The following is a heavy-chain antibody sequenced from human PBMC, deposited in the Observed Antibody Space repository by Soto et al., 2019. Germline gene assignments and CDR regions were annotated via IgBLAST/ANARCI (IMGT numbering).Heavy chain of an antibody. CDR1: GITFSTYA. D-gene: IGHD6-13*01. CDR3: AKSFSSNWYDYFDY. CDR2: ISGSGGST. V-gene: IGHV3-23*01. J-gene: IGHJ4*02. Sequence: GGSLRLSCAASGITFSTYAMSWVRQAPGKGLEWVSAISGSGGSTYYADSVKGRFTISRDKSKSTLYLQMNSLRAEDTALYYCAKSFSSNWYDYFDYWGQGSLVTVSS.